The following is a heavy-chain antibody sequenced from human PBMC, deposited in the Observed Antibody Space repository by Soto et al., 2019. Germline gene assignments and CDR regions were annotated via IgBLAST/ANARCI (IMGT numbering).Heavy chain of an antibody. Sequence: QITLKESGPTLVKPTQTLTLTCTFSGFSFSTSGVGVGWIRQPPGKALEWLALIYWNDDKRYSPSLMSRLTITKDISKNQVVLTVTNMDPVDTATYYYEHRPPPLGSGSYFDYWGQGTLVTVSS. V-gene: IGHV2-5*01. J-gene: IGHJ4*02. CDR3: EHRPPPLGSGSYFDY. CDR1: GFSFSTSGVG. CDR2: IYWNDDK. D-gene: IGHD3-10*01.